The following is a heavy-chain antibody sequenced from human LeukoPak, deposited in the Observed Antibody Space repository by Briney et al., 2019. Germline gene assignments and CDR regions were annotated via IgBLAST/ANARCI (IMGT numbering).Heavy chain of an antibody. V-gene: IGHV1-2*02. J-gene: IGHJ1*01. CDR2: INPNSGGT. CDR1: GYTFTGYY. D-gene: IGHD3-16*01. Sequence: ASVKVSCKASGYTFTGYYIHWVRQAPGQGLEWMGWINPNSGGTNYAQKFQGRVTMTRDTSISTAYMELSRLRSDDTAVYYCARVWVYSSYFRAEYFQHWGQGTLVTVSS. CDR3: ARVWVYSSYFRAEYFQH.